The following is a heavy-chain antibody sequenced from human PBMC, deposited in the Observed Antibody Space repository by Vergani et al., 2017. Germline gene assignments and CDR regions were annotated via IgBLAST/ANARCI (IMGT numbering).Heavy chain of an antibody. CDR3: TKAGQYDSDNFHDS. CDR1: GFSFSGYW. D-gene: IGHD3-22*01. CDR2: IKQDGSEK. V-gene: IGHV3-7*01. J-gene: IGHJ1*01. Sequence: EVQLVESGGGLIHPGGSLRLSCEGSGFSFSGYWMHWVRQSPEKGLVWVANIKQDGSEKYYVDSVKGRFTISRDNANNLVYLQMSSVRADDTAVYYCTKAGQYDSDNFHDSWGQGALVTVAS.